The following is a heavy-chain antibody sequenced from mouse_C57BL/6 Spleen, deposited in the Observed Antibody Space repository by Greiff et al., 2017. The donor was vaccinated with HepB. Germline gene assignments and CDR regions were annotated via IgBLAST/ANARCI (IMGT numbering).Heavy chain of an antibody. J-gene: IGHJ2*01. CDR1: GFTFSSYA. D-gene: IGHD1-1*01. Sequence: EVKLQESGGGLVKPGGSLKLSCAASGFTFSSYAMSWVRQTPEKRLEWVATISDGGSYTYYPDNVKGRFTISRDNAKNNLYLQMSHLKSEDTAMYYCARDDYYGSNFFDYWGQGTTLTVSS. CDR3: ARDDYYGSNFFDY. V-gene: IGHV5-4*01. CDR2: ISDGGSYT.